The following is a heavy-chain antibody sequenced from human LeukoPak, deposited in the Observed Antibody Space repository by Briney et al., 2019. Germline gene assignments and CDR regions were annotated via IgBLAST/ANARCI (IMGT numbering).Heavy chain of an antibody. J-gene: IGHJ4*02. CDR1: GFTFSSQS. V-gene: IGHV3-48*01. CDR3: ARGAYYYED. CDR2: ISSSSSTI. Sequence: GGSLRLSCAASGFTFSSQSMNWVRQAPGKGLEWVSYISSSSSTIYYADSVKGRFTISRDNAENSLYLQMNSLRAEDTAVYYCARGAYYYEDWGQGTLVTVSS. D-gene: IGHD3-22*01.